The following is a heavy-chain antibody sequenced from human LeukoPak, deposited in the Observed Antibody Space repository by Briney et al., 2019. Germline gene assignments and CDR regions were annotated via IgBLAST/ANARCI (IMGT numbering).Heavy chain of an antibody. CDR3: ARGGGFYGSGTTHFDY. J-gene: IGHJ4*02. Sequence: PSGTLSLTCAVSGGSIGSSNWWSWVRQPPGKGLEWIGYIYRSGSTSYNPSLKSRVSITIDKSKNQFSLNLSSVTAADTAFYYCARGGGFYGSGTTHFDYWGQGTLVTVSS. D-gene: IGHD3-10*01. CDR2: IYRSGST. V-gene: IGHV4-4*02. CDR1: GGSIGSSNW.